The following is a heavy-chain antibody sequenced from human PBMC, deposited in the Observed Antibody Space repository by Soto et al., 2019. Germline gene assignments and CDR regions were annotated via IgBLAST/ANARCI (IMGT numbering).Heavy chain of an antibody. D-gene: IGHD1-26*01. V-gene: IGHV1-18*01. CDR2: ISVYNGDT. CDR1: IYSVTTSG. Sequence: VTGSERAYIYSVTTSGKKWVRQAPGQGLEYMGWISVYNGDTNYAQKLQGRVTMTTDTSTSTAYMELRSLRSDDTAIYYCARDRRDSVADRRSFDVWGQGTMVTVS. J-gene: IGHJ3*01. CDR3: ARDRRDSVADRRSFDV.